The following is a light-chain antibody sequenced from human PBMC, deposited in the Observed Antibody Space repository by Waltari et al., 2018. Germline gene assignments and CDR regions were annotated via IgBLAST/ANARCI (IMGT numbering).Light chain of an antibody. J-gene: IGKJ1*01. CDR2: GAS. CDR3: QQDHTPPWT. CDR1: QGINKE. V-gene: IGKV1-27*01. Sequence: DIQMTQSPSSLSASVGDRVTVTCRASQGINKELTWYQQKPGRAPTLLIYGASTLQTVVSSRFGGSRSGTDFTLTISSLQPEDAATYYCQQDHTPPWTFGQGTKVEIK.